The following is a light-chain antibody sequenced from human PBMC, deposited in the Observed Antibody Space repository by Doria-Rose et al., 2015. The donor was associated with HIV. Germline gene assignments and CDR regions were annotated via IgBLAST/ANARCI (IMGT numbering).Light chain of an antibody. J-gene: IGKJ3*01. CDR3: QERSIWPQST. CDR2: EAS. Sequence: ATLSLSPGESATLSCRASQSVASFLAWYQQKPGQAPRLLIYEASNRATGVPSRFSGSGSGTDFTLTINGLEPEDFAVYFCQERSIWPQSTFGPGTKVDIK. V-gene: IGKV3-11*01. CDR1: QSVASF.